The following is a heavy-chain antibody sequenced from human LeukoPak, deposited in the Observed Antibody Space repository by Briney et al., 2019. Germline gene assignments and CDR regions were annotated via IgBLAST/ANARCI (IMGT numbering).Heavy chain of an antibody. CDR2: ISWNSGRI. CDR3: AKAPSGDSSGYYTDAFDI. D-gene: IGHD3-22*01. CDR1: GFTFNGYA. V-gene: IGHV3-9*01. Sequence: SLRLSCAASGFTFNGYAMHRVRQAPGKGLEWVSGISWNSGRIGYADSVKGRFTISRDNAKNSLYLQMNSLRAEDTAFYYCAKAPSGDSSGYYTDAFDIWGQGTMVTVSS. J-gene: IGHJ3*02.